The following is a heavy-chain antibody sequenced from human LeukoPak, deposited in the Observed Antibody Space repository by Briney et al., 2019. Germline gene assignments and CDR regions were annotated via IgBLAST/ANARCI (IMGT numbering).Heavy chain of an antibody. Sequence: SETLSLTCAVYGGSFSGYYWSWIRQPPGKELEWIGEINHSGSTNYNPSLKSRVTISVDTSKNQFSLKLSSVTAADTAVYYCARRYRVYYYYMDVWGKGTTVTVSS. D-gene: IGHD2-2*01. J-gene: IGHJ6*03. CDR1: GGSFSGYY. CDR3: ARRYRVYYYYMDV. V-gene: IGHV4-34*01. CDR2: INHSGST.